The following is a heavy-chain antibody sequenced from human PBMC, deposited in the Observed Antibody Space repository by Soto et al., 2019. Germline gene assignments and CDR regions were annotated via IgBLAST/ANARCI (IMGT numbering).Heavy chain of an antibody. CDR1: GGTFSSYA. Sequence: QVQLVQSGAEVKKPGSSVKVSCKASGGTFSSYAISWVRQAPGQGLEWMGGIIPIFGTANYAQKFQGRVTITADESTSTAYMELSSLRSEDTAVYYCARHCSSTSCRYYYYGMDVWGQGTTVTVSS. CDR3: ARHCSSTSCRYYYYGMDV. CDR2: IIPIFGTA. V-gene: IGHV1-69*01. J-gene: IGHJ6*02. D-gene: IGHD2-2*01.